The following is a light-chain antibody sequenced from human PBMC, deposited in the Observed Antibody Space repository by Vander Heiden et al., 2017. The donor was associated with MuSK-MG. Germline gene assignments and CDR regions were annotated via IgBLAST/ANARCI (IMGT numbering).Light chain of an antibody. J-gene: IGKJ1*01. CDR3: QQSDSTLWT. V-gene: IGKV1-39*01. CDR1: QSISSY. Sequence: DMQMTQSPSSLSASVGDRVTITCRARQSISSYLNWYQQKPGKAPKLLIYAASSLQSGVQSRFSGSGSGTDFTLTISRLQPEDFATYYCQQSDSTLWTFGQGTKVEIK. CDR2: AAS.